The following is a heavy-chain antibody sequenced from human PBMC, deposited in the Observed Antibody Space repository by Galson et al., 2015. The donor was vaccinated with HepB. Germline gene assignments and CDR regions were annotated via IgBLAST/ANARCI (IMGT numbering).Heavy chain of an antibody. D-gene: IGHD1-26*01. V-gene: IGHV3-21*01. CDR1: GFTFSSYS. Sequence: SLRLSCAASGFTFSSYSMNWVRQAPGKGLEWVSSISSSSSYIYYADSVKGRFTISRDNAKNSLYLQMNSLRAEDTAVYYCASEVGAIRDGRSWGQGTLVTVSS. CDR2: ISSSSSYI. CDR3: ASEVGAIRDGRS. J-gene: IGHJ5*02.